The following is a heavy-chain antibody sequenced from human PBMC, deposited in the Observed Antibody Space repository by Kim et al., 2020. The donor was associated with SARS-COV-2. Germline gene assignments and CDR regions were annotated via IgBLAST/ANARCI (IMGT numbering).Heavy chain of an antibody. J-gene: IGHJ4*02. D-gene: IGHD4-4*01. V-gene: IGHV3-48*03. Sequence: YSADSGRGRFTISRDNDKNSLYLQMNSLRAEDTAVYYCARGPNYSPFDYWGQGTLVTVSS. CDR3: ARGPNYSPFDY.